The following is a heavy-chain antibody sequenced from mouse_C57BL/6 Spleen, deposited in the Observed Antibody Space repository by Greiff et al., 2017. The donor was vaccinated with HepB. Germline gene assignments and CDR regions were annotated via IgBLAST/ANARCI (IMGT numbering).Heavy chain of an antibody. CDR3: ARAIYYDYHFDY. V-gene: IGHV1-26*01. CDR2: INPNNGGT. CDR1: GYTFTDYY. Sequence: VQLQQSGPELVKPGASVKISCKASGYTFTDYYMNWVKQSHGKSLEWIGDINPNNGGTSYNQKFKGKATLTVDKSSSTAYMELRSLTSEDSAVYYCARAIYYDYHFDYWGQGTTLTVSS. D-gene: IGHD2-4*01. J-gene: IGHJ2*01.